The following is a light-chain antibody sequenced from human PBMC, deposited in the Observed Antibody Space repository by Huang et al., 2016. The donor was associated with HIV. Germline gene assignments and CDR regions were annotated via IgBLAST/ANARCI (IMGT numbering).Light chain of an antibody. CDR2: KVS. J-gene: IGKJ1*01. V-gene: IGKV2-30*02. CDR3: MQGTHWPPGT. Sequence: DVIMTQSPLLLPVTLGQPAAISCRSSQTLVHTDGNTYLNWFLQRPGQSPRRLIYKVSNRDSGVPDRFTGSGSGIEFTLTISRGEAEDVGIYYCMQGTHWPPGTFGQGTNMEIK. CDR1: QTLVHTDGNTY.